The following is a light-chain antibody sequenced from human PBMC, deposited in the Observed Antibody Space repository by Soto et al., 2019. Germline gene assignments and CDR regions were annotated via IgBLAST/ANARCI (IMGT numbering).Light chain of an antibody. J-gene: IGLJ2*01. CDR2: EVS. CDR1: SSDVGSYNR. Sequence: QSALTQPAPVSGSPGQSITISCTGTSSDVGSYNRVSWYQQHPGKAPKLMIYEVSNRPSGLSNRFSGSKSGNTASLTISGLQAEDEADYYCSSYTSDYTLEVFGGGTKVTVL. CDR3: SSYTSDYTLEV. V-gene: IGLV2-14*01.